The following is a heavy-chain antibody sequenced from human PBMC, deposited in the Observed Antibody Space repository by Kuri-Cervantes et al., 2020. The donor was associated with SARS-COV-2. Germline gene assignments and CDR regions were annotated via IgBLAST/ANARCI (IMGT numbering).Heavy chain of an antibody. CDR2: IYHSGST. D-gene: IGHD2-15*01. J-gene: IGHJ4*02. CDR1: GGSFSGYY. CDR3: ARGNCSGGSCYSGYFDY. Sequence: SETLSLTCAVYGGSFSGYYWGWIRQPPGKGLEWIGSIYHSGSTYYNPSLKSRVTISVDTSKNQFSLKLSSVTAADTAVYYCARGNCSGGSCYSGYFDYWGQGTLVTSPQ. V-gene: IGHV4-38-2*01.